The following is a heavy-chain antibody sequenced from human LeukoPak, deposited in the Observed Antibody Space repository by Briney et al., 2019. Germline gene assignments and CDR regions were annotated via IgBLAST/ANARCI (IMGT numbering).Heavy chain of an antibody. CDR2: INAGNGNT. CDR3: ARLLPGRGYYFDY. J-gene: IGHJ4*02. D-gene: IGHD3-16*01. V-gene: IGHV1-3*01. Sequence: ASVKVSCKASGYTFTSYAMHWVRQAPGQRLEWMGWINAGNGNTKYSQKFQGRVTITRDTSASTAYMKLSSLRSEDTAVYYCARLLPGRGYYFDYWGQGTLVTVSS. CDR1: GYTFTSYA.